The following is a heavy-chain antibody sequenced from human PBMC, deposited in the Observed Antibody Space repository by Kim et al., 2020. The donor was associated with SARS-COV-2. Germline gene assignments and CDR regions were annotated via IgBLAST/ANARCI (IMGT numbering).Heavy chain of an antibody. CDR3: AKDPDRRDGYIDY. Sequence: YTDSVKGRFTISRDNSKNTLYLQMNSLRAEDTAVYYCAKDPDRRDGYIDYWGQGTLVTVSS. D-gene: IGHD2-21*01. V-gene: IGHV3-23*01. J-gene: IGHJ4*02.